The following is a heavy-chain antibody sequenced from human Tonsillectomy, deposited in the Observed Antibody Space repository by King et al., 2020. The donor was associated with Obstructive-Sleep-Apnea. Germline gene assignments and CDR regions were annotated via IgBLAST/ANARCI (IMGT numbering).Heavy chain of an antibody. CDR3: ARDSSGYSFLPAFDI. V-gene: IGHV4-39*07. J-gene: IGHJ3*02. CDR1: GGSISSSSYY. Sequence: QLQESGPGLVKPSETLSLTCTVSGGSISSSSYYWGWIRQPPGKGLEWIGSIYYSGSTYYNPSLKSRVTISVDKSKNQFSLKLSSVTAADTAVYYCARDSSGYSFLPAFDIWGQGTMVTVSS. CDR2: IYYSGST. D-gene: IGHD5-18*01.